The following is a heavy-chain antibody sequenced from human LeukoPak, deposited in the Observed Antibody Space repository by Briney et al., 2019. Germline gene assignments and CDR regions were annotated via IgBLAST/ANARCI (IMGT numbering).Heavy chain of an antibody. CDR1: GFTFSDSY. D-gene: IGHD3-22*01. V-gene: IGHV3-11*01. CDR2: ISGNGYKT. J-gene: IGHJ5*02. Sequence: SGGSLRLSCAAFGFTFSDSYMSWIRQAPGKGLEWLSYISGNGYKTYYADSVRGRFTISRDNAKNLLHLQMNSLRVEDTALYYCATDYFDTSSVPWGQGTRVTVSS. CDR3: ATDYFDTSSVP.